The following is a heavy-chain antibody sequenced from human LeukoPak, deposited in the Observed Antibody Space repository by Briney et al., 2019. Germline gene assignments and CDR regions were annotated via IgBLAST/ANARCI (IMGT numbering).Heavy chain of an antibody. CDR1: GFTVSSNY. CDR2: IYSGGST. D-gene: IGHD6-13*01. V-gene: IGHV3-66*01. Sequence: GGSLRLSCAASGFTVSSNYMSWVRQAPGKGLERVSVIYSGGSTYYADSVKGRFTISRDNSKNTLYLQMNSLRAEDTAVYYCARDRSSSWYESDYWGQGTLVTVSS. CDR3: ARDRSSSWYESDY. J-gene: IGHJ4*02.